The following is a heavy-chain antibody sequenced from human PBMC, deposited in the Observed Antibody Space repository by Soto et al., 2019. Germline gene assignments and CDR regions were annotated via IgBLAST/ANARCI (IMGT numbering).Heavy chain of an antibody. CDR2: ISGYNGNT. J-gene: IGHJ4*02. D-gene: IGHD3-9*01. CDR3: ARSDQYFDWLPQSPYYFDY. V-gene: IGHV1-18*04. Sequence: ASVKVSCKASGYTFTGYYMHWVRQAPGQGLEWMGWISGYNGNTKYAQKLQGRVTMTTDTSTSTAYMELRSLRSDDTAVHYCARSDQYFDWLPQSPYYFDYWGQGTLVTVSS. CDR1: GYTFTGYY.